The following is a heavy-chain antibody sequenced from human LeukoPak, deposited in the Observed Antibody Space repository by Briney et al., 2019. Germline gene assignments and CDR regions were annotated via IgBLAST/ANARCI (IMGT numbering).Heavy chain of an antibody. J-gene: IGHJ5*02. Sequence: GASVKGSCKASGYTFTSYDINCVRQATGQGLEWMGWMNPNSGNTGYAQKFQGRVTMTRNTSISTAYMELSSLRSEDTAVYYCARAAGKGANWFDPWGQGTLVTVSS. V-gene: IGHV1-8*01. CDR1: GYTFTSYD. CDR3: ARAAGKGANWFDP. D-gene: IGHD3-16*01. CDR2: MNPNSGNT.